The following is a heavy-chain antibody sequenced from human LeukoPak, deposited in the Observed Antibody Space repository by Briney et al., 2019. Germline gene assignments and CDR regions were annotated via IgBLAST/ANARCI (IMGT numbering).Heavy chain of an antibody. V-gene: IGHV4-59*08. CDR1: GGSISSYY. Sequence: SETLSLTCTVSGGSISSYYWYWIRQPPRKGLEWIGYINYRGTTDYNPSLKSRVTISVDTSKNEFSLKLTSVTAADTAVYCCARRGAARRYDGMDVWGQGNTVTVSS. CDR3: ARRGAARRYDGMDV. J-gene: IGHJ6*02. CDR2: INYRGTT. D-gene: IGHD6-6*01.